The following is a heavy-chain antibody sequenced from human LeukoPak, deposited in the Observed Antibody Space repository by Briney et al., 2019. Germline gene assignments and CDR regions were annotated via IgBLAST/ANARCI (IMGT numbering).Heavy chain of an antibody. CDR2: INHSGST. J-gene: IGHJ3*02. Sequence: NSSETLSLTCAGYGGSFSGYYWSWIRQPPGKGLEWIGEINHSGSTNYNPSLKSRVTISVDTSKNQFSLKLSSVTAADTAVYYCAKGGYCSGGSCYGAFDIWGQGTMVTVSS. CDR3: AKGGYCSGGSCYGAFDI. V-gene: IGHV4-34*01. D-gene: IGHD2-15*01. CDR1: GGSFSGYY.